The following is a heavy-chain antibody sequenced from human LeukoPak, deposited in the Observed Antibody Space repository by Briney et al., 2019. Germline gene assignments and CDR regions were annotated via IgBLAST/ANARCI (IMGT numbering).Heavy chain of an antibody. Sequence: ASVKVSCKASGYTFTGYYMHWVRQAPGQGLEWMGWINPNSGGTNYAQKFQGWVTMTRDTSTSTVYMELSSLRSEDTAVYYCARGSCSGGSCYGMDVWGQGTTVTVSS. V-gene: IGHV1-2*04. J-gene: IGHJ6*02. D-gene: IGHD2-15*01. CDR1: GYTFTGYY. CDR2: INPNSGGT. CDR3: ARGSCSGGSCYGMDV.